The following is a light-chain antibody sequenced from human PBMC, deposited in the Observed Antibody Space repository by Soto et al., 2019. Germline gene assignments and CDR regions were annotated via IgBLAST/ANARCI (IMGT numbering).Light chain of an antibody. V-gene: IGKV3-20*01. J-gene: IGKJ1*01. CDR1: QSISRSD. Sequence: EIVLTQSPGTVSLSPGESATLSCRASQSISRSDLAWYQHRPGQSPRLLIYATSSRATGIPDRFTGGGAGTGFTLTISRLEPEDSAVYYCQQHLGRHTFGQGTKVDIK. CDR2: ATS. CDR3: QQHLGRHT.